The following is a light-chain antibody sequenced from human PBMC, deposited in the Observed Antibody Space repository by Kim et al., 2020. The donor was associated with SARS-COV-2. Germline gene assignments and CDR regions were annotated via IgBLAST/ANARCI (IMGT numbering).Light chain of an antibody. CDR3: GAWDSSLSGVV. Sequence: GQKVTISCSRSSSNTGSNHAQWYQQLTGAAPKPLLYDNDKRPSGIPDRFSGSKAGTSVTLGITGLQTGDEAHYYCGAWDSSLSGVVFGGGTQLTVL. J-gene: IGLJ3*02. CDR2: DND. CDR1: SSNTGSNH. V-gene: IGLV1-51*01.